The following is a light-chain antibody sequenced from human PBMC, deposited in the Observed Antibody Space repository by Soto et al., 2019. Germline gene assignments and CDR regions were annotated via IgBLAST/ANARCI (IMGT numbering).Light chain of an antibody. Sequence: DIQLTQSPSFLSASVGDRVTIACRASQGXXXXLVWYQQKPRKAPKVLLYAAATLQSGVPSMFSGSGSGTEFTLTISSLQPEDYATYYCQQHNSFPRPFGQGTKLAIK. V-gene: IGKV1-9*01. J-gene: IGKJ2*01. CDR3: QQHNSFPRP. CDR2: AAA. CDR1: QGXXXX.